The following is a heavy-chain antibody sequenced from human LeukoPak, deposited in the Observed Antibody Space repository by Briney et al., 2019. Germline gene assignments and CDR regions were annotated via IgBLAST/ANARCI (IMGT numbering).Heavy chain of an antibody. CDR2: IIPIFGTA. V-gene: IGHV1-69*01. CDR3: ARGVAAAGTMWFDP. Sequence: ASVKVSCKASGGTFSSYAISWVRQAPGQGLEWMGGIIPIFGTANYAQKFQGRVTITADESTSTAYMELRSLRSDDTAVYYCARGVAAAGTMWFDPWGQGTLVTVSS. D-gene: IGHD6-13*01. CDR1: GGTFSSYA. J-gene: IGHJ5*02.